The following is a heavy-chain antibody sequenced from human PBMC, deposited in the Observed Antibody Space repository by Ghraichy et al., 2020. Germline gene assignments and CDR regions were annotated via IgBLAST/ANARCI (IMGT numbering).Heavy chain of an antibody. CDR2: IFYSGTT. D-gene: IGHD6-6*01. Sequence: SETLSLTCTVSGGSISNSYYYWGWIRQPPSKGLEWIGNIFYSGTTYYNPSLRGRVAASVDTSKNQFSLKLSSVTAADTAVYYCASLIAASDHWYFHLWGRGTLVTVSS. J-gene: IGHJ2*01. V-gene: IGHV4-39*07. CDR3: ASLIAASDHWYFHL. CDR1: GGSISNSYYY.